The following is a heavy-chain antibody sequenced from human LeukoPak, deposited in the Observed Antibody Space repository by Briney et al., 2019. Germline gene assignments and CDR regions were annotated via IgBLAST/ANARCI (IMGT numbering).Heavy chain of an antibody. CDR3: ARDLAYYYYMDV. CDR2: ISYDGSNK. Sequence: PGRSLRLSCAASGFTFSSYAMHWVRQAPGKGLEWVAVISYDGSNKYYADSVKGRFTISRDNSKNTLYLRMNSLRAEDTAVYYCARDLAYYYYMDVWGKGTTVTVSS. V-gene: IGHV3-30*01. CDR1: GFTFSSYA. J-gene: IGHJ6*03.